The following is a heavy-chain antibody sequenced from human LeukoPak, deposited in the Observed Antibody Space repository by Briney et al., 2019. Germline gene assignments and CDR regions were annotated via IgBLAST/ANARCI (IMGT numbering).Heavy chain of an antibody. D-gene: IGHD3-22*01. J-gene: IGHJ4*02. CDR1: GYTLTELS. Sequence: ASVKVSCKGSGYTLTELSMHWVRQPPGKGPGWMGGFHPEDCETIYAQTYQGTLTMTEDTSTDTAYMELSSLRSEDTAVYYCATDLLLLTLIQGWRPGWGQGTLVTVSS. CDR3: ATDLLLLTLIQGWRPG. CDR2: FHPEDCET. V-gene: IGHV1-24*01.